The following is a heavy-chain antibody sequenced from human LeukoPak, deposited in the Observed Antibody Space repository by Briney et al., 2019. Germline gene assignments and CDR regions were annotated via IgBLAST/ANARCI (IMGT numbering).Heavy chain of an antibody. D-gene: IGHD2-2*01. CDR3: AKALPRSHCSSTSCYVVDY. Sequence: GGSLRLSCADSGFTFSSYAMSWVRQAPGKGLEWVSAISGSGGCTYYADSVKGRFTISRDNSKNTLYLQMNSLRAEDTAVYYCAKALPRSHCSSTSCYVVDYWGQGTLVTVSS. CDR1: GFTFSSYA. J-gene: IGHJ4*02. V-gene: IGHV3-23*01. CDR2: ISGSGGCT.